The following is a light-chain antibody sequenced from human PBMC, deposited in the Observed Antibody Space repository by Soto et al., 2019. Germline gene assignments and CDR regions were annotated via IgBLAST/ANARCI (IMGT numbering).Light chain of an antibody. CDR3: YSYGGSRAV. CDR2: EVS. V-gene: IGLV2-23*02. CDR1: SSGVGSHNL. J-gene: IGLJ7*01. Sequence: QSALTQPASVSGSPGQSITISCTGTSSGVGSHNLVSWYQQHPGQAPKLMIYEVSKRPLGVSARFSASKSGNTASLTISGLQAEDEADYYCYSYGGSRAVFGGGTQLTVL.